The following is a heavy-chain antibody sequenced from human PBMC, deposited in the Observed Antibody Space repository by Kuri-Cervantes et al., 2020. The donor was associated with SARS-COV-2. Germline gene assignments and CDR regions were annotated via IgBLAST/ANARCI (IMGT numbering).Heavy chain of an antibody. V-gene: IGHV4-59*11. J-gene: IGHJ2*01. CDR3: ARWTQQLVDGWYFDL. CDR2: IYYSGST. CDR1: GGSISSHY. D-gene: IGHD6-13*01. Sequence: GSLRLSCTVSGGSISSHYRSWIRQPPGKGLEWIGYIYYSGSTNYNPSLKSRVTISVDTSKNQFSLKLSSVTAADTAVYYCARWTQQLVDGWYFDLWGRGTLVTVSS.